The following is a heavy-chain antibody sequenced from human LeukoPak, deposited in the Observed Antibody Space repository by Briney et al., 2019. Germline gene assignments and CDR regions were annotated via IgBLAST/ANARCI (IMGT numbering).Heavy chain of an antibody. CDR1: GFTFSDHY. D-gene: IGHD3-22*01. CDR2: TRNKANSYTT. V-gene: IGHV3-72*01. Sequence: AGGSLRLSCAASGFTFSDHYMDWVRQAPGKGLEWVALTRNKANSYTTEYAASVKGRFTISRDDSKNSLYLQMNSLKAEDTAVYYCARVPSYDSCGYYHWGQGTLVTVSS. J-gene: IGHJ5*02. CDR3: ARVPSYDSCGYYH.